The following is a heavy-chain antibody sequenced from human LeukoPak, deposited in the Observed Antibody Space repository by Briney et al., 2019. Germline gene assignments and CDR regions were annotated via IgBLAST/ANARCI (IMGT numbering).Heavy chain of an antibody. CDR2: ISGSGGST. D-gene: IGHD5-12*01. CDR1: GFTFSTYA. J-gene: IGHJ4*02. CDR3: AKLRGATINAWYFDY. Sequence: GGSLRLSCAASGFTFSTYAMSWVRQAPGKGLEWVSTISGSGGSTYYADSVKGRFTISRDNSKNTLYLQMNSLRAEDTAVYYCAKLRGATINAWYFDYWAREPWSPSPQ. V-gene: IGHV3-23*01.